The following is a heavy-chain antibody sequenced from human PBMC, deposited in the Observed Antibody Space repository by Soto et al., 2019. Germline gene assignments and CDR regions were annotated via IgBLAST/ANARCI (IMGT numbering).Heavy chain of an antibody. V-gene: IGHV3-20*04. CDR3: ARDWLRDYYDSSGSPARDY. CDR2: INWNGGST. J-gene: IGHJ4*02. Sequence: PGGSLRLSCAASGFTFDDYGMSWVRQAPGKGLEWVSGINWNGGSTGYADSVKGRFTISRDNAKNSLYLQMNSLRAEDTALYYCARDWLRDYYDSSGSPARDYWGQGTLVTVSS. CDR1: GFTFDDYG. D-gene: IGHD3-22*01.